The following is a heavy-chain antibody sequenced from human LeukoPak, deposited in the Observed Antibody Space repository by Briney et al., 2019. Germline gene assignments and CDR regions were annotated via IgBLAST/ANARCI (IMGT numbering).Heavy chain of an antibody. J-gene: IGHJ6*02. CDR3: ARGPKITAMAYGMDV. CDR2: MNPNSGNT. D-gene: IGHD5-18*01. V-gene: IGHV1-8*01. Sequence: GASVKVSCKASGYAFTNYGMNWVRQAPGQGLEWMGWMNPNSGNTGYAQKFQGRVTMTRNTSISTAYMELSSLRSEDTAVYYCARGPKITAMAYGMDVWGQGTTVTVSS. CDR1: GYAFTNYG.